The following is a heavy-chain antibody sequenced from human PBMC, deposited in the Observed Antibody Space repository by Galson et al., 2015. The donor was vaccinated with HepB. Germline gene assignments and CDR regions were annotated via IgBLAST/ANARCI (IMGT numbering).Heavy chain of an antibody. CDR3: TTLLGELSPSDY. V-gene: IGHV3-11*03. CDR1: GFTFSDYY. CDR2: ISSSSSYT. Sequence: LRLSCAASGFTFSDYYMSWIRQAPGKGLEWVSYISSSSSYTNYADSVKGRFTISRDNAKNSLYLQMNSLKTEDTAVYYCTTLLGELSPSDYWGQGTLVTVSS. D-gene: IGHD3-16*02. J-gene: IGHJ4*02.